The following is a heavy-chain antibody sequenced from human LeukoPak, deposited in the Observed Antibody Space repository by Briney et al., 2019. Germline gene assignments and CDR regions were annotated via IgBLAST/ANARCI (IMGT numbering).Heavy chain of an antibody. D-gene: IGHD6-19*01. J-gene: IGHJ4*02. CDR2: ISWNSGSI. Sequence: PGGSLRLSCAASGFTFSSYAMSWVRQAPGKGLEWVSGISWNSGSIGYADSVKGRFTISRDNAKNSLYLQMNSLRAEDTALYYCAKDSSGWSTIDYWGQGTLVTVSS. CDR3: AKDSSGWSTIDY. V-gene: IGHV3-9*01. CDR1: GFTFSSYA.